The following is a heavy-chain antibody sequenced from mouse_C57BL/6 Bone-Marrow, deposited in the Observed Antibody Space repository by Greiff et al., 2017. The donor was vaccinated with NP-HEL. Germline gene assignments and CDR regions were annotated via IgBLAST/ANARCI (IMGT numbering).Heavy chain of an antibody. V-gene: IGHV1-63*01. J-gene: IGHJ4*01. D-gene: IGHD1-1*01. CDR3: ARGGTTVAAMDY. CDR1: GYTFTNYW. CDR2: IYPGGGYT. Sequence: VQLQQSGAELVRPGTSVKMSCKASGYTFTNYWIGWAKQRPGHGLEWIGDIYPGGGYTNYNEKFKGKATLTADKSSSTAYMQFSSMTSEDYASYYCARGGTTVAAMDYWGQGTSVTGSP.